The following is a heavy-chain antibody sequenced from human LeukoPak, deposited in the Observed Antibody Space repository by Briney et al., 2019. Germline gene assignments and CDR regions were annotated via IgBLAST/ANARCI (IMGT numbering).Heavy chain of an antibody. J-gene: IGHJ4*02. CDR2: ISYDGSNK. CDR3: AKDALFLPNYYDSSGYSYFDY. Sequence: GRSLRLSCAASGFTFSSYGMHWVRQAPGKGLEWVAVISYDGSNKYYADSVQGRFTISRDNSKNTLYLQMNSLRAEDTAVYYCAKDALFLPNYYDSSGYSYFDYWGQGTLVTVSS. V-gene: IGHV3-30*18. D-gene: IGHD3-22*01. CDR1: GFTFSSYG.